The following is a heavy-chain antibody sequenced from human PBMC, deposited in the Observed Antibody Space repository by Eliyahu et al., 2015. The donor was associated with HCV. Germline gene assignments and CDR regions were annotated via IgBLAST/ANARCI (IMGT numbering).Heavy chain of an antibody. V-gene: IGHV3-48*02. Sequence: EVQLVESGGGLVQPGGSLRLSCAASGFTFSSYSMNWVRQAPGKGKGVGWISXISSSSSTIYFADSVKGRFTISRDNAKNSLYLQMNILRDEDTAVYYCARGVRSYYDFWSGYYTGYYYGMDVWGQGTTVTVSS. CDR2: ISSSSSTI. J-gene: IGHJ6*02. CDR3: ARGVRSYYDFWSGYYTGYYYGMDV. CDR1: GFTFSSYS. D-gene: IGHD3-3*01.